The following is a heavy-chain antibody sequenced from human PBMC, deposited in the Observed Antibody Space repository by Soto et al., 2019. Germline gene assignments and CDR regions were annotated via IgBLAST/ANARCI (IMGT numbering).Heavy chain of an antibody. CDR1: GFTFSGYA. V-gene: IGHV3-23*01. J-gene: IGHJ4*02. D-gene: IGHD3-22*01. CDR3: AKRDYYDSATFSPLFES. CDR2: ITGDGHRT. Sequence: EVQLLESGGGLVQPGGSLRLSCTASGFTFSGYAMSWVRQSPGKELEWVAAITGDGHRTYYADSVEGRFTISRDNSKKPLFLQMNSLRTEDTAIYHCAKRDYYDSATFSPLFESGGQGVLVTVSS.